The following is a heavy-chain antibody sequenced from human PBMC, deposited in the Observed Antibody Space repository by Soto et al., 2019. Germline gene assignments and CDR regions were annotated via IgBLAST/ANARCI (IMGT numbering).Heavy chain of an antibody. CDR2: IYYRGNA. CDR1: DDSINSDKYY. Sequence: QLQLQESGPGLVKPSETLSLTCSVSDDSINSDKYYWGWIRQPPGKGLEWIGSIYYRGNAYYNPSLQTQVTISLDQSRSLFSLKLNSVTAADSAVYFCARLEGLATISYYFDFWGPGALVTVSS. D-gene: IGHD3-9*01. J-gene: IGHJ4*02. V-gene: IGHV4-39*01. CDR3: ARLEGLATISYYFDF.